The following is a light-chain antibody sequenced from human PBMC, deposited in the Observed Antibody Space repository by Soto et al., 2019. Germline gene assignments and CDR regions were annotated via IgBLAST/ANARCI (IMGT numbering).Light chain of an antibody. V-gene: IGLV2-14*03. CDR2: DVS. Sequence: QSALTQPASVSGSPGQSITISCTGTSSDIGHYNYVSWYQQHPGKAPKLIIYDVSNRPSGVSNRFSGSKSGNTASLTISGLQAEDEADYYCSSYTSSTTLYVFGTGTKVTVL. J-gene: IGLJ1*01. CDR3: SSYTSSTTLYV. CDR1: SSDIGHYNY.